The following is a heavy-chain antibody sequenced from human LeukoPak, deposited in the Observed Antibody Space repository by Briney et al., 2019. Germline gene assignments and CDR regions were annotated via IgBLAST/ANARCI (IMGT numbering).Heavy chain of an antibody. J-gene: IGHJ4*02. D-gene: IGHD4-17*01. V-gene: IGHV4-4*07. CDR3: ARETTGLARYFDY. CDR1: GNSISSYY. CDR2: ISTSGST. Sequence: SETLSLTCTVSGNSISSYYWSWIRQPAGKGLEWIGRISTSGSTNYNPSLKSRVTMSVDTSKNQFSLNLSSVTAVDTAVYYCARETTGLARYFDYWGQGTLVTVSS.